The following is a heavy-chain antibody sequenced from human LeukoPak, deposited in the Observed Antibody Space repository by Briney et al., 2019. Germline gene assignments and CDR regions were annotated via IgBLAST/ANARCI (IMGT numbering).Heavy chain of an antibody. V-gene: IGHV3-53*01. D-gene: IGHD5-18*01. CDR1: GFTVSSNH. CDR2: IYSAGST. CDR3: AREGRGYSYGNLDY. Sequence: TGGSLRLSCDASGFTVSSNHMSWVRQAPGKGLEWVSIIYSAGSTYYADSVKGRFTISRDSSKNMMYLQMNSLRAEDTAVYYCAREGRGYSYGNLDYWGQGTLVTVSS. J-gene: IGHJ4*02.